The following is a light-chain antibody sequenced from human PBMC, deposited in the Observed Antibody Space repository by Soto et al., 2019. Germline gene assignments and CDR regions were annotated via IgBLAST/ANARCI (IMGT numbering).Light chain of an antibody. CDR2: DVS. CDR1: NSDIGGYNY. Sequence: QSALTQPRSVSGSPGQSVTISCTGTNSDIGGYNYVSWYQQHPGKAPKVMIYDVSRRPSGVPDRSSGSKSGNTASLTISGLQAEDEADYYCCSYAGRYNFWVFGGGTKL. CDR3: CSYAGRYNFWV. J-gene: IGLJ3*02. V-gene: IGLV2-11*01.